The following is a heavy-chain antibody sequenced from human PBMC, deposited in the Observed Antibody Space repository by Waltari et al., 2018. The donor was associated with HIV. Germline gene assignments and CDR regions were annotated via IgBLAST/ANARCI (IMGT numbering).Heavy chain of an antibody. V-gene: IGHV3-11*01. CDR1: GFTFSDYP. CDR2: ISNSGDII. D-gene: IGHD3-22*01. Sequence: QVQLVESGGGLVKPGGSLRLSCAASGFTFSDYPMTWLRQAPGKGLECISYISNSGDIIYYADSVKGRFTISRDNAKNSLYLQMNSLRAEDTAVYYCARDRWYYFDTSDYFYDYWGQGTLVTVSS. CDR3: ARDRWYYFDTSDYFYDY. J-gene: IGHJ4*02.